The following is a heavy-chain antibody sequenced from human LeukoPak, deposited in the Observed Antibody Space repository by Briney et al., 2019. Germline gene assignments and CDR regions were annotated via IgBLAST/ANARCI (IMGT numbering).Heavy chain of an antibody. V-gene: IGHV3-23*01. CDR3: VKDGPCGSCRPMDA. CDR2: VSGSDDT. D-gene: IGHD5-12*01. CDR1: GFTLGDYA. J-gene: IGHJ6*02. Sequence: PGGSLRLSCATSGFTLGDYAMTWVRQPPGKGLEWVSSVSGSDDTFYAESVRGRFTIARDISMSTVYLQMNSLRAEDTAVYFCVKDGPCGSCRPMDAWGQGTTVTVSS.